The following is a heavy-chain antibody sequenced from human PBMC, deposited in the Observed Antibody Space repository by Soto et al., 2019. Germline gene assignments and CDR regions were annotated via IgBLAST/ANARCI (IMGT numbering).Heavy chain of an antibody. V-gene: IGHV3-30-3*01. CDR1: GFTFSSYA. D-gene: IGHD2-15*01. CDR2: ISYDGSNK. Sequence: GGSLGLSCAASGFTFSSYAMHWVRQAPGKGLEWVAVISYDGSNKYYADSVKGRFTISRGNSKNTLYLQMNSLRAEDTAVYYCARDKDEDGLFDYWGQGTLVTVS. CDR3: ARDKDEDGLFDY. J-gene: IGHJ4*02.